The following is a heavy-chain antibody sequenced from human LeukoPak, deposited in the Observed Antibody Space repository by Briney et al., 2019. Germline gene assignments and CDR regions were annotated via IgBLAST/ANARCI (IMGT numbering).Heavy chain of an antibody. CDR1: GGSISSSSYY. CDR3: ARRSEMDV. J-gene: IGHJ6*04. V-gene: IGHV4-39*01. Sequence: KPSETLSLTCTVSGGSISSSSYYWGWIRQPPGKGLEWIGSIYYSGSTYYNPSLKSRVTISVDTSKNQFSMKLSSVAAADTAVYYCARRSEMDVWGKGTTVTVSS. CDR2: IYYSGST.